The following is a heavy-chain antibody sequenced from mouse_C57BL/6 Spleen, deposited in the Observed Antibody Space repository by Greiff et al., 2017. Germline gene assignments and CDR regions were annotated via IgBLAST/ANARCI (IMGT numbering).Heavy chain of an antibody. J-gene: IGHJ2*01. V-gene: IGHV1-54*01. D-gene: IGHD1-1*01. Sequence: QVHVKQSGAELVRPGTSVKVSCKASGYAFTNYLIEWVKQRPGQGLEWIGVINPGSGGTNYNEKFKGKATLTADKSSSTAYMQLSSLTSEDSAVYFCARLISIYYYFDYWGQGTTLTVSS. CDR3: ARLISIYYYFDY. CDR1: GYAFTNYL. CDR2: INPGSGGT.